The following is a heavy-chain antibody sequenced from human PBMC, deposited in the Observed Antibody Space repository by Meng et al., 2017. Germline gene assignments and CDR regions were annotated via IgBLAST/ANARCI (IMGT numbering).Heavy chain of an antibody. CDR1: GFIFSNYE. V-gene: IGHV3-30*07. Sequence: QVQLVESGGDVVPPGRSLTLSCAASGFIFSNYEMHWVRQAPGKGLEWVACITKDGSRKYYLGSVRGRFTISRDNSKNTLYLEMNSLRSEDTALYYCARDFDYWGQGTLVTV. J-gene: IGHJ4*02. CDR3: ARDFDY. CDR2: ITKDGSRK.